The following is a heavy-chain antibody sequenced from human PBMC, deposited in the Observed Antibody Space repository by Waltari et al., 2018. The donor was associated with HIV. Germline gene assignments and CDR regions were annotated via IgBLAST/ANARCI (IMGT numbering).Heavy chain of an antibody. CDR3: ARMATVVDWYFDL. Sequence: QVQLVQSGAEVTKPGSSVKVSCKASGGTFHNSAITWVRQAPGQGLEWTGGIIPVFGTTNYAQKFQGRLTIIADESTSTGYMELSSLRSEDTAVYYCARMATVVDWYFDLWGRGTLVTVSS. CDR1: GGTFHNSA. J-gene: IGHJ2*01. V-gene: IGHV1-69*01. CDR2: IIPVFGTT. D-gene: IGHD2-15*01.